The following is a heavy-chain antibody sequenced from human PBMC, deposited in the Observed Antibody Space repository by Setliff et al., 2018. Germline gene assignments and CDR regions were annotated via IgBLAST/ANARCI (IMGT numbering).Heavy chain of an antibody. V-gene: IGHV4-34*01. CDR3: GFWSGYYKNDY. D-gene: IGHD3-3*01. Sequence: PSETLSLTCAVYGGSFSNYYWSWIRQPPGKGLEWLGEVSHSGSTNYIPSLKSRLTISVDTSKNQFSLKLSSVTAADTAVYYCGFWSGYYKNDYWGQGTLVTVSS. CDR1: GGSFSNYY. J-gene: IGHJ4*02. CDR2: VSHSGST.